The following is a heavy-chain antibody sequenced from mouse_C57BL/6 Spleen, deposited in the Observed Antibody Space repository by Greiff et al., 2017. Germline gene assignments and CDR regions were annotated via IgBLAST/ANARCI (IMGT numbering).Heavy chain of an antibody. CDR2: SNPSTGGT. D-gene: IGHD2-4*01. CDR1: GYSFTGYY. Sequence: VQLKQSGPELVKPGASVKISCKASGYSFTGYYINWVKQSPEQSLEWIGESNPSTGGTNYKQKFKAKATLTVDKSSNTAYMQLKSLTSEDSAVYYCARGLRDDFCYWGQVTTLTVS. J-gene: IGHJ2*01. V-gene: IGHV1-42*01. CDR3: ARGLRDDFCY.